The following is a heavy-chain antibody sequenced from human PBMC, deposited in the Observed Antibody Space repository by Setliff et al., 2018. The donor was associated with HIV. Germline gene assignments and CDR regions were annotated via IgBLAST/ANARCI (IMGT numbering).Heavy chain of an antibody. CDR3: ARAFSGYKFDSWGFEI. J-gene: IGHJ3*02. CDR2: ISSSSSSR. CDR1: GFTFSGFY. D-gene: IGHD5-18*01. Sequence: GGSLRLSCAASGFTFSGFYMSWIRQAPGKGLEWISYISSSSSSRNYADSVKGRFTISKDNAKNSVSLQMNSLRGDDTAMYYCARAFSGYKFDSWGFEIWGQGTMVTVSS. V-gene: IGHV3-11*03.